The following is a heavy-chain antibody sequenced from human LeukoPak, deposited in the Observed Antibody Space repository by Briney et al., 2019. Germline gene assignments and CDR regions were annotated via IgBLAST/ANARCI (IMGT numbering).Heavy chain of an antibody. CDR2: IRVYNGNT. V-gene: IGHV1-18*01. CDR3: ARDLGTFGGVIVSGY. CDR1: GYIFNDYG. D-gene: IGHD3-16*02. Sequence: ASVNVSFMASGYIFNDYGISWVRQAPGQGLEWMGWIRVYNGNTNYAQKFQDRVTMTTDISTGTAYMELSSLRSDDAAVYYCARDLGTFGGVIVSGYWGQGTLVTVSS. J-gene: IGHJ4*02.